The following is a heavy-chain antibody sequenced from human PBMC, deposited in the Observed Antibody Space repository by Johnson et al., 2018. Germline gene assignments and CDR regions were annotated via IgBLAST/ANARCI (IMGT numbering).Heavy chain of an antibody. Sequence: QVQLVESGGGVVQPGRSLRLSCAASGFTFSSYGMHLVRQAPGKGLEWVAVIWYDGSNKDYADSVEGRCTISRDNSKNTLYLPMNSLRAEDTAVVYCARELGDQLLSHSTIYGMDVWGQGATVTVSS. CDR3: ARELGDQLLSHSTIYGMDV. J-gene: IGHJ6*02. CDR1: GFTFSSYG. CDR2: IWYDGSNK. V-gene: IGHV3-33*01. D-gene: IGHD2-2*01.